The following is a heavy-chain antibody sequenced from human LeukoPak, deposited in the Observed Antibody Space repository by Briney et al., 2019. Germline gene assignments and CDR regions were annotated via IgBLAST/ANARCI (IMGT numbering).Heavy chain of an antibody. CDR3: ARRLYSSSWYWFDP. Sequence: SETLSLTCTVSGYSISSAYYWGWIRQPSGEGLEWIGSIYHSGSTSYSPSLKSRVTMSVDTSKNQFSLKLSSATAADTAVYYCARRLYSSSWYWFDPWGQGTLVTVSS. J-gene: IGHJ5*02. V-gene: IGHV4-38-2*02. CDR2: IYHSGST. D-gene: IGHD6-13*01. CDR1: GYSISSAYY.